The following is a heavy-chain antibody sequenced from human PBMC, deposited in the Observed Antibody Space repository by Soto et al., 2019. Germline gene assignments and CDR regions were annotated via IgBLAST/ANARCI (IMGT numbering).Heavy chain of an antibody. J-gene: IGHJ5*01. V-gene: IGHV4-39*01. CDR3: ARHGGYYFDS. Sequence: SETLSLTCTVSGGSIASSLYYWGWVRQSPGKGLEWIESIYYSGSTHYNPSLKSRVTVSVDTSKNHFSLKLTSVTAADTALYYCARHGGYYFDSWGQGALVTVS. CDR2: IYYSGST. D-gene: IGHD1-26*01. CDR1: GGSIASSLYY.